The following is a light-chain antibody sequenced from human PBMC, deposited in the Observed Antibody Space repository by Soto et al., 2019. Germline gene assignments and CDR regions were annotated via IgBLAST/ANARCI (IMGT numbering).Light chain of an antibody. Sequence: EIVMPQSPATLSVSPGERATLSCRASQSVYTNLAWYQQKPGQAPRLLIYGASTRATGIPARVSGSGSGTEFTLTISSLQSEDFAVYFCQQYNNWPPVTFGPGTKVDI. CDR3: QQYNNWPPVT. V-gene: IGKV3-15*01. CDR1: QSVYTN. J-gene: IGKJ3*01. CDR2: GAS.